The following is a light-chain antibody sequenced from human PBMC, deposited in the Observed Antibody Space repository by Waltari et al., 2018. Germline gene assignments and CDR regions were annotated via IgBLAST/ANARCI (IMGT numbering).Light chain of an antibody. CDR2: AAS. CDR1: RAITNY. J-gene: IGKJ4*01. V-gene: IGKV1-39*01. Sequence: DIQMTQSPSSLSASVGDRVPITCRASRAITNYVNWYQQRPGLAPKLLIYAASTLQGGVPTRFSGSGSGTDFTLTISSLQIEDFATYYCQQSHSAPLAFGGGTRLEI. CDR3: QQSHSAPLA.